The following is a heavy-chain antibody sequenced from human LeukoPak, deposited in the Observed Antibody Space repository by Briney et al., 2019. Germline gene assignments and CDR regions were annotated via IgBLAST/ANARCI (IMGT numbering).Heavy chain of an antibody. CDR3: ARGTVAATYYYYYYGMDV. Sequence: SETLSLTCAVSGGSISSGGYSWSWIRQPPGKGLECIGYIYHSGSTYYNPSLKSRVTISVDRSKNQFSLKLSSVTAADTAVYYCARGTVAATYYYYYYGMDVWGQGTTVTVSS. CDR2: IYHSGST. CDR1: GGSISSGGYS. V-gene: IGHV4-30-2*01. J-gene: IGHJ6*02. D-gene: IGHD6-19*01.